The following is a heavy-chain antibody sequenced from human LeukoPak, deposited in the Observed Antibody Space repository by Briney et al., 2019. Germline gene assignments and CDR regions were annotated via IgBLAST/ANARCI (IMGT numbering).Heavy chain of an antibody. D-gene: IGHD4-17*01. CDR2: IYYGGST. V-gene: IGHV4-59*01. J-gene: IGHJ6*02. CDR1: GGSISSYY. Sequence: SETLSLTCTVSGGSISSYYWSWIRQPPGKGLEWIGYIYYGGSTNYNPSLKSRVTISVDTSKNQFSLKLSSVTAADTAVYYCASTLYGDPSNYYYYGMDVWGQGTTVTVSS. CDR3: ASTLYGDPSNYYYYGMDV.